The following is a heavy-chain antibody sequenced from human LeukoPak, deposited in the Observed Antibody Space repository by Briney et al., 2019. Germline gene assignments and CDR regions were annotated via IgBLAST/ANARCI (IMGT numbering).Heavy chain of an antibody. D-gene: IGHD3-9*01. CDR3: VRQRVLTGYSTGGQHYFDD. Sequence: GASVKVSCKGSGYTFTNYGISWVRQAPGQGLEYMGWISTYNGNTNYAQNLQGRVTVTADTSTGTAYMELRSLTSDDTAVYYCVRQRVLTGYSTGGQHYFDDWGQGALVTVST. V-gene: IGHV1-18*01. J-gene: IGHJ4*02. CDR1: GYTFTNYG. CDR2: ISTYNGNT.